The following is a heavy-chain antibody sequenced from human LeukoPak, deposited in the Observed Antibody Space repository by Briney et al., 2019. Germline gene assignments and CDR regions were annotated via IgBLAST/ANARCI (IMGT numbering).Heavy chain of an antibody. CDR3: ARLGYCSSTSCYMWGANYYYYGMDV. Sequence: VASVKVSCKASGYTFTSYGISWVRQAPGQGLEWMGWISAYNGNTHYAQKLQGRVTMTTDTSTSTAYMELRSLRSDDTAVYYCARLGYCSSTSCYMWGANYYYYGMDVWGQGTTVTVSS. CDR2: ISAYNGNT. CDR1: GYTFTSYG. V-gene: IGHV1-18*01. D-gene: IGHD2-2*02. J-gene: IGHJ6*02.